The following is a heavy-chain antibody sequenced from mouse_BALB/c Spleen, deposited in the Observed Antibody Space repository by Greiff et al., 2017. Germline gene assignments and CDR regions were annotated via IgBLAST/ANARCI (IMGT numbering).Heavy chain of an antibody. J-gene: IGHJ2*01. Sequence: EVQLQQSGTVLARPGASVKMSCKASGYSFTSYWMHWVKQRPGQGLEWIGAIYPGNSDTSYNQKFKGKAKLTAVTSASTAYMELSSLTNEDSAVYYCTRYRYDLYFDYWGQGTTLTVSS. CDR1: GYSFTSYW. D-gene: IGHD2-14*01. CDR3: TRYRYDLYFDY. CDR2: IYPGNSDT. V-gene: IGHV1-5*01.